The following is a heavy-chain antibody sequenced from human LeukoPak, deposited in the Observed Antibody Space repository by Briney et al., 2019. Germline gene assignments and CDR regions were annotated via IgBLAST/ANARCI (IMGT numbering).Heavy chain of an antibody. V-gene: IGHV3-23*01. CDR2: ISGSGGST. J-gene: IGHJ4*02. D-gene: IGHD3-10*01. Sequence: GGSLRLSCAASGFTFSSYGMSWVRQAPGKGLEWVSSISGSGGSTYYADSVKGRFTISRDNSKNTLYVQMNSLRAEDTAVYYCAKDRGPMVLNWGQGTLVTVSS. CDR1: GFTFSSYG. CDR3: AKDRGPMVLN.